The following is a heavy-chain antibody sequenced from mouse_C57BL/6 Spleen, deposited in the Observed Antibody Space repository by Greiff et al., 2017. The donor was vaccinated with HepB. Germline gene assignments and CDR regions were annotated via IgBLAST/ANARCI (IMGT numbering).Heavy chain of an antibody. D-gene: IGHD1-1*02. V-gene: IGHV1-82*01. CDR3: ARGWWDFDY. J-gene: IGHJ2*01. CDR2: IYPGDGDT. CDR1: GYAFSSSW. Sequence: VQLQQSGPELVKPGASVKISCKASGYAFSSSWMNWVKQRPGKGLEWIGRIYPGDGDTNYNGKFKGKATLTADKSSSTAYMQLSSLTSEDSAVYFSARGWWDFDYWGQGTTLTVSS.